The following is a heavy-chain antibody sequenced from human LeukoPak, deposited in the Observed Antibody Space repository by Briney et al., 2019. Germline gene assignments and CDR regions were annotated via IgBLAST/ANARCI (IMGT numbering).Heavy chain of an antibody. CDR2: IIPILGIA. Sequence: SVKVSCKASGGTFSSYAVSWVRQAPGQGLEWMGRIIPILGIANYAQKFQGRVTITADKSTSTAYMELSSLRSEDTAVYYCARDEQDIVVVPAATIDYYYGMDVWGQGTTVTVSS. V-gene: IGHV1-69*04. CDR3: ARDEQDIVVVPAATIDYYYGMDV. CDR1: GGTFSSYA. J-gene: IGHJ6*02. D-gene: IGHD2-2*01.